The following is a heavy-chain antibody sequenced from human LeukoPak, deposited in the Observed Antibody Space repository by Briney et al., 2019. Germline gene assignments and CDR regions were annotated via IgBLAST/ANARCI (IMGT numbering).Heavy chain of an antibody. CDR1: GFTFSSYA. CDR3: AKWSGDYPSYYLDY. Sequence: PGGSLRLSRAASGFTFSSYAMHWVRQAPGKGLEWVAVISYDGSNKYYADSVKGRFTISRDTSKNTVHLQMNNLRAEDTAVYYCAKWSGDYPSYYLDYWGQGTLVTVSS. J-gene: IGHJ4*02. D-gene: IGHD4-17*01. V-gene: IGHV3-30-3*01. CDR2: ISYDGSNK.